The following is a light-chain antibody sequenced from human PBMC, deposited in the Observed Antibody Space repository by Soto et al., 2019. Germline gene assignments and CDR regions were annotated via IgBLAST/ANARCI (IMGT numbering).Light chain of an antibody. Sequence: QSVLTQPPSVSGAPGQRVTISCSGSSSNIGAGFDAHWYQQLPRTAPKVLIYGNSNRPSGIPDRFTGSKSATSASLAITGLQAEYVADDCWQSYGSSLGGYVFGTGTKVTVL. CDR3: QSYGSSLGGYV. V-gene: IGLV1-40*01. J-gene: IGLJ1*01. CDR2: GNS. CDR1: SSNIGAGFD.